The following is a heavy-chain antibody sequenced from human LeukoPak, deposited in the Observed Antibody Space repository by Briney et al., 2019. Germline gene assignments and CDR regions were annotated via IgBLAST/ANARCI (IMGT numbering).Heavy chain of an antibody. V-gene: IGHV4-59*01. CDR3: ARDTYYYDSSGYPGYYYYGMDV. J-gene: IGHJ6*02. Sequence: KPSETLSLTCTVSGGSISSYYWSWLRQPPGKGLEWIGYIYYSGSTNYNPSLKSRVTISVDTSKHQFSLKLSSVTAADTAVYYCARDTYYYDSSGYPGYYYYGMDVWGQGTTVTVSS. CDR2: IYYSGST. CDR1: GGSISSYY. D-gene: IGHD3-22*01.